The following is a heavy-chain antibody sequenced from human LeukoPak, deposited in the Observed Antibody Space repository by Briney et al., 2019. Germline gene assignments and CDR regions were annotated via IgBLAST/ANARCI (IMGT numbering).Heavy chain of an antibody. J-gene: IGHJ4*02. CDR3: ASRPGGSTWYGVFDY. CDR1: GGSISSYY. Sequence: SETLSLTCTVSGGSISSYYWSWIRQPPGKGLEWIGYIYYSGSTNYNPSLKNRVTISVDTSKNQFSLKLSSVTAADTALYYCASRPGGSTWYGVFDYWSRGTLVTVSS. V-gene: IGHV4-59*01. D-gene: IGHD6-13*01. CDR2: IYYSGST.